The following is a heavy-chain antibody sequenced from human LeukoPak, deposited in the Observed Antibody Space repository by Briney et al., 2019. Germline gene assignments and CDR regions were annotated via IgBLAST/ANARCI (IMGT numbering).Heavy chain of an antibody. CDR1: GYTFTGYY. Sequence: ASVKVSCTASGYTFTGYYMHWVRQAPGQGLEWMGWINPNSGGTNYAQKFQGRVTMTRDTSISTAYMELSRLRSDDTAVYCCALVVVVAATNAFDIWGQGTMVTVSS. J-gene: IGHJ3*02. CDR3: ALVVVVAATNAFDI. V-gene: IGHV1-2*02. CDR2: INPNSGGT. D-gene: IGHD2-15*01.